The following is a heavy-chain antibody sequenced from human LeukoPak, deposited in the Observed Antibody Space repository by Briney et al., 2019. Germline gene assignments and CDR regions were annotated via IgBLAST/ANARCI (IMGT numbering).Heavy chain of an antibody. D-gene: IGHD3-3*01. Sequence: SETLSLTCTVSGGSISSSSYYWGWIRQPPGKGLEWIGSIYYSGSTYYNPSLKSRVTISVDTSKNQFSLKLSSVTAADTAVYYCARVVHYYDYWGQGTLVTVSS. CDR2: IYYSGST. CDR3: ARVVHYYDY. J-gene: IGHJ4*02. V-gene: IGHV4-39*07. CDR1: GGSISSSSYY.